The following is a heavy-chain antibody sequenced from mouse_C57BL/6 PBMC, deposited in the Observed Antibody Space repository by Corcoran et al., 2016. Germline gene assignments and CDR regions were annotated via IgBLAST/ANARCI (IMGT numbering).Heavy chain of an antibody. Sequence: DVQLQESGPGLVKPSQSLSLTCSVTGYSITSGYYWNWIRQFPGNKLEWMGYISYDGSNNYNPSLKNRISITRDTSKNQFFLKLNSVTTEDTATYYCAREDDGYYGNYYFDYWGQGTTLTVSS. CDR2: ISYDGSN. J-gene: IGHJ2*01. V-gene: IGHV3-6*01. CDR1: GYSITSGYY. CDR3: AREDDGYYGNYYFDY. D-gene: IGHD2-3*01.